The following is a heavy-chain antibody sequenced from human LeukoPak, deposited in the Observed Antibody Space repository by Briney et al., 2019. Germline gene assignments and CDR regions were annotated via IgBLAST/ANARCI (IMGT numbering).Heavy chain of an antibody. D-gene: IGHD5-24*01. Sequence: RTGGSLRLSCAASGFTVSSNYMSWVRQAPGKGLEWLASITKYDGRLYYADSVRGRFTISRDTSQNELYLQMNSLRVDDSAIYYCAKDHSADGWPTFEYWGRGTLVTVSS. CDR2: TKYDGRL. CDR1: GFTVSSNY. V-gene: IGHV3-53*01. CDR3: AKDHSADGWPTFEY. J-gene: IGHJ4*02.